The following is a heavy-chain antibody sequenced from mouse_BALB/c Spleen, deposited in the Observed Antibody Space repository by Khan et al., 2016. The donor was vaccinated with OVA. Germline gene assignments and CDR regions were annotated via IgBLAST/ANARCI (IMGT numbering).Heavy chain of an antibody. CDR2: ISSGSSTF. J-gene: IGHJ4*01. V-gene: IGHV5-17*02. Sequence: EVELVESGGGLVQPGGSRKLSCAASGFTFSSFGMFWIRQAPEKGLEWVAYISSGSSTFYYAETVKGRFTISRDNPKNTLFLQMTSLRSEDTAMYYCARILGIYAMDYWGQGTSVTVSS. CDR3: ARILGIYAMDY. D-gene: IGHD1-1*02. CDR1: GFTFSSFG.